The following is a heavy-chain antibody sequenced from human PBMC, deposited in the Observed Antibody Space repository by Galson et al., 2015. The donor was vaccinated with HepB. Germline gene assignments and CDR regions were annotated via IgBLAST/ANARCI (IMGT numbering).Heavy chain of an antibody. CDR2: IYPDDSDT. V-gene: IGHV5-51*03. Sequence: QSGAEVTKAGQSLKISCKGSGYSFHRFWIGWVRQMPGKGLEWIGIIYPDDSDTRYSPSFQGQVTISVDKYISTAYLQWSSLKASDTAMYYCASPKLGSKGGYALDICGQGPMV. J-gene: IGHJ3*02. CDR1: GYSFHRFW. CDR3: ASPKLGSKGGYALDI. D-gene: IGHD1-26*01.